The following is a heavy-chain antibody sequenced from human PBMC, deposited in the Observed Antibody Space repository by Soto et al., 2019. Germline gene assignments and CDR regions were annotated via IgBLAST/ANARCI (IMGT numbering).Heavy chain of an antibody. V-gene: IGHV3-64D*06. Sequence: GGSLKLSCSASGFTFSIYAMHWVRQAPGKGLEYVSSISTNGGSTDYADSVKGRFTISRDNSKNTVYLQMSSLRVEDTAVYYCVKGEYYYDSSGYYPFDYWGQGT. CDR2: ISTNGGST. CDR1: GFTFSIYA. J-gene: IGHJ4*02. D-gene: IGHD3-22*01. CDR3: VKGEYYYDSSGYYPFDY.